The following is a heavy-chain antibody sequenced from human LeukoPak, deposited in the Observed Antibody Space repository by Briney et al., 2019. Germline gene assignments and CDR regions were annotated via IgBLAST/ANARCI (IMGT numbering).Heavy chain of an antibody. J-gene: IGHJ4*02. CDR2: INVGGSST. D-gene: IGHD6-13*01. CDR1: GFXFSSYW. CDR3: ARDPTGYSSSLTGFDY. V-gene: IGHV3-74*01. Sequence: GGSLRLSCAASGFXFSSYWMHWVRQAPGKGLVWVSRINVGGSSTNYADSVKGRFTISRDNAKNTLYLQMNSLRAEDTAVYNCARDPTGYSSSLTGFDYWAREPWSPSPQ.